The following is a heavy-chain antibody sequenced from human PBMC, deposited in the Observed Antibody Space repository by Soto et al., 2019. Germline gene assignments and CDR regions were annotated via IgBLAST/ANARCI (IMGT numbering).Heavy chain of an antibody. D-gene: IGHD2-15*01. V-gene: IGHV1-2*04. CDR1: GYTFTRDY. Sequence: GPVEGSRKGAGYTFTRDYIPRGRQGPWQGAEGVGWINPNSGGTNYAQKFQGWVTMTRDTSISTAYMELSRLRSDDTAVYYCARDQRYCSGGSCYQHANYYFDYWGQGTLVTVSS. CDR3: ARDQRYCSGGSCYQHANYYFDY. J-gene: IGHJ4*02. CDR2: INPNSGGT.